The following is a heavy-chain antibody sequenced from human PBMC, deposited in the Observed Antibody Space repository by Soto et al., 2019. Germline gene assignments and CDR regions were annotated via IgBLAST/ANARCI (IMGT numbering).Heavy chain of an antibody. CDR1: GFTFSNYA. D-gene: IGHD1-26*01. CDR3: AKALVGEVGATDY. CDR2: ITRTDST. J-gene: IGHJ4*02. Sequence: GGSLRLSCTASGFTFSNYAMSWVRQAPGKGLEWVSAITRTDSTYYADSVKGRFTISRDNSRNTLYLQMNSLGAEDAALYYCAKALVGEVGATDYWGQGTMVTVSS. V-gene: IGHV3-23*01.